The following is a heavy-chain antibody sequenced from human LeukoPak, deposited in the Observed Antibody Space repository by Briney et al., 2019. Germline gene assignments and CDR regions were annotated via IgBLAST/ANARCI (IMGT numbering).Heavy chain of an antibody. J-gene: IGHJ4*02. CDR2: ISGSGGST. CDR1: AFTFSDSS. Sequence: PGGSLRLSCAASAFTFSDSSMSWVRQAPGKGLEWVSAISGSGGSTYYADSVKGRFTISRDNAKNTLYLQMNSLRAEDTAVYHCVRGLSGSDDYWGQGTLVTVSS. V-gene: IGHV3-23*01. D-gene: IGHD5-12*01. CDR3: VRGLSGSDDY.